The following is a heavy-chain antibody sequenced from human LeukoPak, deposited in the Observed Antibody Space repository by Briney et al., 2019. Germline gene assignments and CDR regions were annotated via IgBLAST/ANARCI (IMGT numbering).Heavy chain of an antibody. CDR3: ARKGLLWFGELLLPYYFDY. D-gene: IGHD3-10*01. CDR1: GFTFDDYA. CDR2: ISWNSGSI. Sequence: GGSLRLSCAASGFTFDDYAMHWVRQAPGKGLEWVSGISWNSGSIGYADSVKGRFTISRDNAKNSVYLQMNSLRAEDTAVYYCARKGLLWFGELLLPYYFDYWGQGTLVTVSS. J-gene: IGHJ4*02. V-gene: IGHV3-9*01.